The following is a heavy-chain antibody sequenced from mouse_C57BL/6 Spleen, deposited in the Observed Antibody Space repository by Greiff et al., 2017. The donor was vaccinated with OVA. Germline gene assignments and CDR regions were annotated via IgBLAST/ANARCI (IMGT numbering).Heavy chain of an antibody. V-gene: IGHV1-74*01. CDR1: GYTFTSYW. CDR2: IHPSDSDT. CDR3: AIRSNCYGSYYAMDY. J-gene: IGHJ4*01. D-gene: IGHD2-5*01. Sequence: QVQLQQPGAELVKPGASVKASCKASGYTFTSYWMHWVKQRPGQGLEWIGRIHPSDSDTNYNQKFKGKATLTVDKSSSTAYMQLSSLTSEDSAVYYGAIRSNCYGSYYAMDYWGQGTSVTVSS.